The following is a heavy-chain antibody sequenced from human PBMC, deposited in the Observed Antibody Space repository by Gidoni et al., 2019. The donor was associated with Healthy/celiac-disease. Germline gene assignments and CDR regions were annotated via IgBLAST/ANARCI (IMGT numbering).Heavy chain of an antibody. J-gene: IGHJ4*02. Sequence: EVQLVESGGGLVQPGGSLKLSCAASGFTFSGSAMHWVRPASGKGLEWVGRIRSKANSYATAYAASVKGRFTISRDDSKNTAYLQMNSLKTEDTAVYYCTTHGYSSSSGDYWGQGTLVTVSS. CDR1: GFTFSGSA. D-gene: IGHD6-6*01. V-gene: IGHV3-73*01. CDR2: IRSKANSYAT. CDR3: TTHGYSSSSGDY.